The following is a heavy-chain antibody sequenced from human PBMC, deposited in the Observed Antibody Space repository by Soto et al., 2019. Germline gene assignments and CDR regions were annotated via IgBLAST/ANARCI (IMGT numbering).Heavy chain of an antibody. D-gene: IGHD2-2*01. CDR3: AVGYCRSTSCYAPSLYYDGMDV. V-gene: IGHV3-30*03. Sequence: QVQLVESGGGVVQPGRSLRLSCAASGFTFSSYGMHWVRQAPGKGLEWVAVISYDGSNKYYADSVKGRFTISRDNSKNTLSLQMNRLRAEDTAVYYFAVGYCRSTSCYAPSLYYDGMDVWGQGTTVTVSS. CDR2: ISYDGSNK. J-gene: IGHJ6*02. CDR1: GFTFSSYG.